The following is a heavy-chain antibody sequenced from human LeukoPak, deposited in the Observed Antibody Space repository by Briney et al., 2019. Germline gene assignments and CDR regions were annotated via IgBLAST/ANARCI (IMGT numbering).Heavy chain of an antibody. CDR2: IYYSGST. V-gene: IGHV4-59*12. J-gene: IGHJ4*02. CDR1: GGSIISYY. CDR3: AREGGSYRPLDY. Sequence: SETLSLTCTVSGGSIISYYWSWIRQPPGKGLEWIGYIYYSGSTNYNPSLKSRVTISVDTSANHVSLQMTSVTAADTAVYYCAREGGSYRPLDYSGQGTLVTVSS. D-gene: IGHD3-16*02.